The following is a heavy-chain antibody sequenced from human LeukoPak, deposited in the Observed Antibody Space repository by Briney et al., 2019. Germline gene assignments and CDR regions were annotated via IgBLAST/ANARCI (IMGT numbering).Heavy chain of an antibody. CDR2: IYSGGST. J-gene: IGHJ6*02. D-gene: IGHD3-9*01. Sequence: PGGSLRLSCAASGFTVSSNYMSWVRQAPGKGLEWVSVIYSGGSTYYADSVKGRFTISRDNSKNTLYLQMNSLRAEDTAVYYCARDKGDILTGYYNYYGMDVWGQGTTVTVSS. V-gene: IGHV3-66*01. CDR3: ARDKGDILTGYYNYYGMDV. CDR1: GFTVSSNY.